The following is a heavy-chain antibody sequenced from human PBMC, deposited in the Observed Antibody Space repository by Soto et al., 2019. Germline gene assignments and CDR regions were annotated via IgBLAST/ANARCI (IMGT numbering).Heavy chain of an antibody. V-gene: IGHV4-39*05. CDR1: GYSVSSSDYY. D-gene: IGHD3-3*01. CDR3: APRTGSLSGPYSIHV. J-gene: IGHJ6*04. Sequence: SETPSLPGSVSGYSVSSSDYYWAWIRQPPGKGLEWIGSIFYSGLTYYNPSLKSRVTLSVDTSKNQFSVRLASVTAADTSVYDCAPRTGSLSGPYSIHVWVEGGTVTVSS. CDR2: IFYSGLT.